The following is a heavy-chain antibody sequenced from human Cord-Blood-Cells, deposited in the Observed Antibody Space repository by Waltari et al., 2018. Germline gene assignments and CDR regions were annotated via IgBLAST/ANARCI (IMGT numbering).Heavy chain of an antibody. CDR3: ARQTGWELFDY. V-gene: IGHV4-39*01. CDR1: GGSISSSSSY. Sequence: QLQLQESGPGLVKPSETLSPTCTVSGGSISSSSSYWGWIRQPPGKGLEWIGSIYYSGSTYYNPSLKSRVTISVDTSKNQFSLKLSSVTAADTAVYYWARQTGWELFDYWGQGTLVTVSS. J-gene: IGHJ4*02. D-gene: IGHD1-26*01. CDR2: IYYSGST.